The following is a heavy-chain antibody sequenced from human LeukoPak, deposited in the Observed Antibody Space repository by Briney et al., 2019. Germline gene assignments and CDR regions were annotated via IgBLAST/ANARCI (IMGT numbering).Heavy chain of an antibody. V-gene: IGHV4-34*01. CDR3: ARGSKGYCSGGSCYPFFDY. J-gene: IGHJ4*02. Sequence: SETLSLTCAVYGGSFSGYYWSWIRQPPGKGLEWIGEINHSGSTNYNPSLKSRVTISVDTSKNQFSLKLSSVTAADTAVYYCARGSKGYCSGGSCYPFFDYWGQGTLVTVSS. D-gene: IGHD2-15*01. CDR1: GGSFSGYY. CDR2: INHSGST.